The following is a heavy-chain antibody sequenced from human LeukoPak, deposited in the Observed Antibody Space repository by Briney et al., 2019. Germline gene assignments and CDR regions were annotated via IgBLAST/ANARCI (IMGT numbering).Heavy chain of an antibody. J-gene: IGHJ5*02. CDR1: GGSISSYY. V-gene: IGHV4-59*08. CDR3: ARLEMYLGISP. D-gene: IGHD3-16*01. CDR2: IYYSGST. Sequence: SETLSLTCTVSGGSISSYYWSWIRRPPGKGLEWIGYIYYSGSTNYNPSLKSRVTISVDTSKNQFSLKLSSVTAADTAVYYCARLEMYLGISPWGQGTLVTVSS.